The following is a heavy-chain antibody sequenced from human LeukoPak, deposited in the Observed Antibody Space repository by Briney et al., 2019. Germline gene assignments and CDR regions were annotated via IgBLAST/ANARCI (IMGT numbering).Heavy chain of an antibody. D-gene: IGHD6-13*01. V-gene: IGHV3-15*01. CDR1: GFTFSNAW. CDR2: IKSKTDGRTT. Sequence: PGGSLRLSCAAWGFTFSNAWMSGVPQSPEEGLEWVGRIKSKTDGRTTNYAAPVKGRFTITRDDSKNTLNLQMNSLKTEDTAVYYCTTDTAAAADYWGQGTLVTVSS. J-gene: IGHJ4*02. CDR3: TTDTAAAADY.